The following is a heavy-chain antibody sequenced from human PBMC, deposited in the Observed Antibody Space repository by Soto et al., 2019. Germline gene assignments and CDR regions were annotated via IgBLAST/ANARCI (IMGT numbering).Heavy chain of an antibody. Sequence: GGSLRLSCSASGFGFTNSWMNWVRQAPGKGLEWVGCIKSKNDGGTTDYAAPVQGRFTISRDDSKTTIYLQMNSLKTEDTAVYYCTSAGQYCTSTTCKAYWGQGTPVTVSS. J-gene: IGHJ4*02. CDR2: IKSKNDGGTT. V-gene: IGHV3-15*07. CDR3: TSAGQYCTSTTCKAY. D-gene: IGHD2-2*01. CDR1: GFGFTNSW.